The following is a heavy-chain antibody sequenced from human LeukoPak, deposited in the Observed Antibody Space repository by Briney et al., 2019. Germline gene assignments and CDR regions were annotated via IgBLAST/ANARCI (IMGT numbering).Heavy chain of an antibody. CDR2: INGDYTT. D-gene: IGHD4-17*01. CDR3: ARDASDHGDRVDV. J-gene: IGHJ6*02. CDR1: GFVFSSYE. V-gene: IGHV3-48*03. Sequence: GGSLRLSCAASGFVFSSYEMSWFRQAPGKGLEWVSYINGDYTTYYADSVKGRFTISRDTAQNSLYLQMNSLGVEDTGVYYCARDASDHGDRVDVWGHGTTVTVSS.